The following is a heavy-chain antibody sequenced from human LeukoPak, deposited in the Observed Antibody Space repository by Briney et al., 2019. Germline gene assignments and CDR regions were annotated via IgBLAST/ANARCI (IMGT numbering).Heavy chain of an antibody. CDR2: INHSGST. J-gene: IGHJ4*02. Sequence: SETLSLTCAVYGGSFSGYYWSWIRQPPGKGLEWIGEINHSGSTDYNPSLKSRVTISVDTSKNQFSLKLSSVTAADTAVYYCARGVRYCSSTSCPYYFDYWGQGTLVTVSS. CDR1: GGSFSGYY. CDR3: ARGVRYCSSTSCPYYFDY. V-gene: IGHV4-34*01. D-gene: IGHD2-2*01.